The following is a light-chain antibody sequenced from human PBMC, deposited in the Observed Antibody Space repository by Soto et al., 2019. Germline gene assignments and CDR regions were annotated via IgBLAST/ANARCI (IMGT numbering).Light chain of an antibody. CDR1: QSVSSSY. CDR3: QQYYSTFWT. V-gene: IGKV3-15*01. CDR2: GAS. J-gene: IGKJ1*01. Sequence: EIVMTQSPATLSVSPGERATLSCRASQSVSSSYLAWYQQKPGQAPRLLIYGASTRATGIPARFSGSGSGTDFTLTISSLQAEDVAVYYCQQYYSTFWTFGQGTKVDIK.